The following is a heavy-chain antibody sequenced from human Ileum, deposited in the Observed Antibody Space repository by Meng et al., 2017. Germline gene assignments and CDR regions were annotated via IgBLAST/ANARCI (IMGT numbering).Heavy chain of an antibody. J-gene: IGHJ6*01. V-gene: IGHV3-7*01. D-gene: IGHD6-19*01. CDR1: GFTFSSYW. CDR2: IKQDGSEK. Sequence: GESLKISCAASGFTFSSYWMSWVRQAPGKGLEWVANIKQDGSEKYYVDFVKGRFTISRDNAKNSLYLQMNSLRAEDTAVYYCARSSSRSSGWYSPEPLSPYYYYGMDVWGQGTMVTVSS. CDR3: ARSSSRSSGWYSPEPLSPYYYYGMDV.